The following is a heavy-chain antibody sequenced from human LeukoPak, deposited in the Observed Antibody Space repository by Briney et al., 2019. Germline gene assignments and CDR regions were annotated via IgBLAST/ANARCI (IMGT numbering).Heavy chain of an antibody. Sequence: GGSLRLSCAASGFTFSSYAMHWVRQAPGKGLEWVAVISYDGSNKYYADSVKGRFTISRDNSKNTLYLQMNSLRAEDTAVYYCAREMVVPAVFDYWGQGTLVTVSS. J-gene: IGHJ4*02. CDR3: AREMVVPAVFDY. V-gene: IGHV3-30*04. CDR2: ISYDGSNK. D-gene: IGHD2-2*01. CDR1: GFTFSSYA.